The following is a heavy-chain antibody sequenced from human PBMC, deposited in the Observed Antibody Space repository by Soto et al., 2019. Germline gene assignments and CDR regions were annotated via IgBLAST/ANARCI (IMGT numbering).Heavy chain of an antibody. CDR1: GGSMSSYY. Sequence: QVQLQESGPGLVKPSETLSLTCTVSGGSMSSYYWSWIRQPPGKGLEWIGYIYYSGSTNYNPSLKSRVTMTVDTPKNQFSLKLSAVTAADTAVDYCARRGYGPGFPYYYGMDVWGQGTTVTVSS. V-gene: IGHV4-59*01. J-gene: IGHJ6*02. D-gene: IGHD3-10*01. CDR3: ARRGYGPGFPYYYGMDV. CDR2: IYYSGST.